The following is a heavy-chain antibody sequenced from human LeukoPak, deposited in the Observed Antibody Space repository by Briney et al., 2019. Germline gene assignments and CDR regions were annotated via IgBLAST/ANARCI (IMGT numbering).Heavy chain of an antibody. V-gene: IGHV3-23*01. J-gene: IGHJ4*02. CDR3: ARDRRDAYSQNFDY. CDR2: ISASGAST. D-gene: IGHD5-24*01. CDR1: GFIFGSYA. Sequence: GGSLRLSCAASGFIFGSYAMNWVRQAPGKGLEWVSAISASGASTYYADSVKGRFTISRDNPKNTLFLQMSSLRAEDTAVYYCARDRRDAYSQNFDYWGQGTLVTGSS.